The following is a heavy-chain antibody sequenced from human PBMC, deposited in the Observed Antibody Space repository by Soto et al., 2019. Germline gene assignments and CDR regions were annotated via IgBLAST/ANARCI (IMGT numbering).Heavy chain of an antibody. V-gene: IGHV3-66*01. CDR2: IYSGGST. D-gene: IGHD3-16*01. Sequence: EVQLVESGGGLVQPGGSLSLSCAASGFTVSTKYMSWVRQAPGKGLEWVSVIYSGGSTFYADSVRGRFTISRDNSKNTVNLQMNSLRAEDTAVYYCARDPWAADYWGQGTLVTVSS. CDR1: GFTVSTKY. J-gene: IGHJ4*02. CDR3: ARDPWAADY.